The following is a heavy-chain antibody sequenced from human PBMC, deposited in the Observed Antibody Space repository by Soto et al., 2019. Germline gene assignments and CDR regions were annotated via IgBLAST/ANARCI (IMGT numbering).Heavy chain of an antibody. CDR1: GYSFTNYW. J-gene: IGHJ4*02. Sequence: GESLKISCQASGYSFTNYWITWVRQMPGKGLECMGRIDPSDSYTDYSPSFQGHVTISADKSISTAYLHWSSLEASDTAMYYCARNGRSKSYGGLDWGQGTLVTVSS. V-gene: IGHV5-10-1*01. D-gene: IGHD2-2*01. CDR3: ARNGRSKSYGGLD. CDR2: IDPSDSYT.